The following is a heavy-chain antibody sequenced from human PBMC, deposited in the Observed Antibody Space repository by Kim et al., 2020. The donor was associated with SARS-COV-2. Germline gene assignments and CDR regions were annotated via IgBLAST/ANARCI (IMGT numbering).Heavy chain of an antibody. D-gene: IGHD3-10*01. Sequence: SETLSLTCTVSGGSISSYYWSWIRQPPGKGLEWIGYIYYSGSTNYNPSLKSRVTISVDTSKNQFSLKLSSVTAAYTAVYYCARDFHYYGSGSYYNYYGMDVWGQGTTVTVS. CDR3: ARDFHYYGSGSYYNYYGMDV. V-gene: IGHV4-59*01. CDR1: GGSISSYY. CDR2: IYYSGST. J-gene: IGHJ6*02.